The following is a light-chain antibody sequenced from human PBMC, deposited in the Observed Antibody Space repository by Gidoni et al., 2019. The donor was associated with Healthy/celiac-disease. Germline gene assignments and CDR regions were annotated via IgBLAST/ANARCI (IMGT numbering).Light chain of an antibody. CDR3: QQRSNWRALT. J-gene: IGKJ4*01. Sequence: EIVLTQSPATLSLSPGERATLSCRASQSVSSYLAWYQQKPGQAPRLLIYDASNRATGIPARFSGSGSGTDVTLTISSLEPEDFAVYYCQQRSNWRALTFGGGTKVEIK. CDR1: QSVSSY. V-gene: IGKV3-11*01. CDR2: DAS.